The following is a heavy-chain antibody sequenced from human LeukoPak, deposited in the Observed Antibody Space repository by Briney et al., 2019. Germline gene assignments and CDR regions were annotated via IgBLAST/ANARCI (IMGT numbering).Heavy chain of an antibody. CDR1: GYTFTGYY. V-gene: IGHV1-2*02. D-gene: IGHD2-21*01. J-gene: IGHJ3*02. CDR3: AASQSYCGGDYYSGDAFDI. Sequence: ASVKVSCKASGYTFTGYYMHWVRQAPGQGLEWMGWINPNSGGTNYAQKFQGRVTMTRDTSISTAYMELSRLRSDDTAVYYCAASQSYCGGDYYSGDAFDIWGQGTMVTVSS. CDR2: INPNSGGT.